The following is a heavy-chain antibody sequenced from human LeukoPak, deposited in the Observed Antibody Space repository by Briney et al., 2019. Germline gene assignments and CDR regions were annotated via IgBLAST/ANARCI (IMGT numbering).Heavy chain of an antibody. J-gene: IGHJ4*02. D-gene: IGHD6-19*01. CDR3: ARDIAVAIFL. CDR1: GFTFTKYW. V-gene: IGHV3-7*01. Sequence: GDSLRLSCAASGFTFTKYWMTWVRQAPGKGLEWVGNIKQDGSDKNYMDSVKGRFTISRDNTKNSVYLQMSSLRAEDTAVYYCARDIAVAIFLWGQGTLVTVSS. CDR2: IKQDGSDK.